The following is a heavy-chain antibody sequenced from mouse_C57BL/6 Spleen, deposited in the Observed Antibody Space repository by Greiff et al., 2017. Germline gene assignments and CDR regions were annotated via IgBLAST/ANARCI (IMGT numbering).Heavy chain of an antibody. CDR3: ARGGYGYAMDY. CDR1: GYTFTSYW. Sequence: VQLQQPGTELVKPGASVKLSCKASGYTFTSYWMHWVKQRPGQGLEWIGNINPSNGGTNYNEKFKSKATLTVDKSSSTAYMELRSLTSEDSAVYYCARGGYGYAMDYWGQGTSVTVSS. J-gene: IGHJ4*01. CDR2: INPSNGGT. V-gene: IGHV1-53*01. D-gene: IGHD2-2*01.